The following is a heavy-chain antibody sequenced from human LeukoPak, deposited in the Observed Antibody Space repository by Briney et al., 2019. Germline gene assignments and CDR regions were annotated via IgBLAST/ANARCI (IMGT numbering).Heavy chain of an antibody. V-gene: IGHV1-2*06. CDR1: GYTFTGYC. CDR3: GRENLEDGVGTPMGLDY. CDR2: INPNSGGT. J-gene: IGHJ4*02. D-gene: IGHD4-23*01. Sequence: ASVKVSCKASGYTFTGYCMHWVRQAPGRGLEWMGRINPNSGGTNYAQKFQGRVTMTRDTSISTAYMELSWLRSDDTAVYYCGRENLEDGVGTPMGLDYWGQGTLVTVSS.